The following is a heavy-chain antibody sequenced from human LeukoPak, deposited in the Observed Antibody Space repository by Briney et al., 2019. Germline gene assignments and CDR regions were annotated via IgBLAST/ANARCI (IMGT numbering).Heavy chain of an antibody. CDR3: ARVQYSSSSTVYYYYMDV. V-gene: IGHV1-69*01. Sequence: SVKVSCKASGGTFSSYAISWVRQAPGQGLEWMGGIIPIFGTANYAQKFQGRVTITADESTSTAYMELSSLRSEDTAVYYCARVQYSSSSTVYYYYMDVWGKGTTVTVSS. CDR2: IIPIFGTA. CDR1: GGTFSSYA. J-gene: IGHJ6*03. D-gene: IGHD6-6*01.